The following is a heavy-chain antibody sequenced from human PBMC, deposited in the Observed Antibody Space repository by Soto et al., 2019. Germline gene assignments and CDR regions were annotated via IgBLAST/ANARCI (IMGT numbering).Heavy chain of an antibody. V-gene: IGHV3-20*04. CDR3: ARGRYYYDSREWRADFDY. CDR1: GFTFDDYG. CDR2: INWNGGST. J-gene: IGHJ4*02. D-gene: IGHD3-22*01. Sequence: GSLRLSCAASGFTFDDYGMSWVRQAPGKGLEWVSGINWNGGSTGYADSVKGRFTISRDNAKNSLYLQMNSLRAEDTALYYCARGRYYYDSREWRADFDYWGQGTLVTVSS.